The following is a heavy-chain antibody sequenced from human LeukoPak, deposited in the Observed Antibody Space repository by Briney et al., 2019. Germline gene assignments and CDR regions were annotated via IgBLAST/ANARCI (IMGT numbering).Heavy chain of an antibody. V-gene: IGHV4-34*01. D-gene: IGHD6-19*01. Sequence: SETLSLTCAVYGGSFSGYYWSWIRQPPGKGLEWIGEINHSGSTNYNPSLKSRVTISVDTSKNQFSLNLSSVTAADTAVHYCARGYTSGWSPALDIWGQGTMVTVSS. CDR2: INHSGST. CDR1: GGSFSGYY. J-gene: IGHJ3*02. CDR3: ARGYTSGWSPALDI.